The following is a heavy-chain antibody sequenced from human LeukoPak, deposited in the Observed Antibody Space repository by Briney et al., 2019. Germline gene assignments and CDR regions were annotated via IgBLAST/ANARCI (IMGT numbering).Heavy chain of an antibody. CDR1: GGSFSGYY. CDR3: ASRYCSSTSCYLPDY. CDR2: INHSGST. J-gene: IGHJ4*02. V-gene: IGHV4-34*01. Sequence: SETLSLTCAVYGGSFSGYYWSWIRQPPGKGLEWIGEINHSGSTNYNPSLKSRVTISVDTSKNQFSLKLSSVTAADTGVYYCASRYCSSTSCYLPDYWGQGTLVTVSS. D-gene: IGHD2-2*01.